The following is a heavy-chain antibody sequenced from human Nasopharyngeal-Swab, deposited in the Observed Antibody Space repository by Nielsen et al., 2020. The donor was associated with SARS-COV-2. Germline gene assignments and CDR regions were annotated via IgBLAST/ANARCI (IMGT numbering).Heavy chain of an antibody. CDR1: GGSITSNNYY. CDR2: ISYNGIT. CDR3: ARAIKIFGAVVGSFDP. Sequence: SETLSLTCSVSGGSITSNNYYWGWLRQPPEKGLEWIWNISYNGITYYNPSLKSRVTIPLDTSKRPFSLKLTSVTAADTAVYYCARAIKIFGAVVGSFDPWGQGTLVTVSS. V-gene: IGHV4-39*07. J-gene: IGHJ5*02. D-gene: IGHD3-3*01.